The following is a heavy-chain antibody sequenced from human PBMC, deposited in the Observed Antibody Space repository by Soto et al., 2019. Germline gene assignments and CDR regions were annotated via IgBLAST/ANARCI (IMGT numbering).Heavy chain of an antibody. CDR1: GFTFSSYA. Sequence: PGGSLRLSCAASGFTFSSYAMSWVRQAPGKGLEWVSAISGSGGSTYYADSVKGRFTISRDNSKNTLYLQMNSLRAEDTAVYYCAKAPNYDFWSGYPQYYFDYWGQGTLVTVS. D-gene: IGHD3-3*01. CDR2: ISGSGGST. J-gene: IGHJ4*02. CDR3: AKAPNYDFWSGYPQYYFDY. V-gene: IGHV3-23*01.